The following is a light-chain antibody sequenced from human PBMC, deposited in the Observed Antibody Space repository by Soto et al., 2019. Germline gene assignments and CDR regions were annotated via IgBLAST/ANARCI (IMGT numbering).Light chain of an antibody. Sequence: DIQMTQSPSTLSASVGDRVTITCRASQSISSWLAWYQQKPGKAPKLLIYKASSLESGVPSRFSGSGSGTEFTLSISSLQPDDFATYYCQQYNSSPLTFGGGTKVEIK. CDR3: QQYNSSPLT. CDR2: KAS. V-gene: IGKV1-5*03. J-gene: IGKJ4*01. CDR1: QSISSW.